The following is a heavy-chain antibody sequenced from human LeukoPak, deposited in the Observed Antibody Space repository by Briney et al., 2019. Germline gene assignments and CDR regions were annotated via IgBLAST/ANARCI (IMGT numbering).Heavy chain of an antibody. V-gene: IGHV3-23*01. Sequence: PGGSLRLSCAASGFTFSSYAMSWVRQAPGKGLEWVSAISGSGGSTYYADSVKGRFTISRDNSKNTLYLQMNSLRAEDTAVYYCAKADNDYGDYRPADWGQGTLVTVSS. D-gene: IGHD4-17*01. CDR3: AKADNDYGDYRPAD. CDR1: GFTFSSYA. CDR2: ISGSGGST. J-gene: IGHJ4*02.